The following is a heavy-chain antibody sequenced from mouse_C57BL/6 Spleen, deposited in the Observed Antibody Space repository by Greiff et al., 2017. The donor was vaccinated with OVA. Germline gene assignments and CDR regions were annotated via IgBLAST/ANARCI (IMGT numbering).Heavy chain of an antibody. Sequence: EVMLVESGPELVKPGASVKMSCKASGYTFTDYNMHWVKQSHGKSLEWIGYINPNNGGTSYNQKFKGKATLTVNKSSSTAYMELRSLTSEDSAVYYCASHGYYDYWGQGTTLTVSS. CDR2: INPNNGGT. CDR1: GYTFTDYN. CDR3: ASHGYYDY. V-gene: IGHV1-22*01. D-gene: IGHD2-3*01. J-gene: IGHJ2*01.